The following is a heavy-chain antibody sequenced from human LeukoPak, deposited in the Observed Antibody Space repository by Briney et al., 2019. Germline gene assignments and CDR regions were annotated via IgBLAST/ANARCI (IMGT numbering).Heavy chain of an antibody. CDR1: GFTFSRYG. J-gene: IGHJ3*02. D-gene: IGHD6-6*01. V-gene: IGHV3-30*02. Sequence: GGSLSHSCAASGFTFSRYGMHWVRQAPGKGLEWVAVIWYDESNKYYADSVSGRFTISRDNSKNTLYLQMNSLRAEDTALYYCAKDTSLLGSSIDTVACDIWGQGTMVTVSS. CDR3: AKDTSLLGSSIDTVACDI. CDR2: IWYDESNK.